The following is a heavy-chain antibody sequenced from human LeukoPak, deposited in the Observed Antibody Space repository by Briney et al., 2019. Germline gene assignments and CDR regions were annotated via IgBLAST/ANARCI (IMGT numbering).Heavy chain of an antibody. CDR1: GFTFNTYA. CDR3: ARGGLHDYSNYNDY. J-gene: IGHJ4*02. Sequence: GGSLRLSCAASGFTFNTYAMHWVRQAPGKGLEFVSAIGSNGGHTYYANSVKGRFTISRDDSRNTLYLQMGSLRTEDMAVYYCARGGLHDYSNYNDYWGQGTLVTVSS. D-gene: IGHD4-11*01. V-gene: IGHV3-64*01. CDR2: IGSNGGHT.